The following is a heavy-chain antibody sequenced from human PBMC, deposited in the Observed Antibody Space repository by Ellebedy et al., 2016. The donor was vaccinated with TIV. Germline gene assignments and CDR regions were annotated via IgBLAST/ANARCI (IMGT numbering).Heavy chain of an antibody. J-gene: IGHJ4*02. CDR2: IISILGIT. D-gene: IGHD6-13*01. CDR3: ARDLGGAAAS. V-gene: IGHV1-69*04. CDR1: GYTFTSYA. Sequence: AASVKVSCKASGYTFTSYAISWVRQAPGQGLEWMGRIISILGITNYAQKFQDKVTITADKSTNTTYMELSSLRSDDTAVYYCARDLGGAAASWGQGTLVTVSS.